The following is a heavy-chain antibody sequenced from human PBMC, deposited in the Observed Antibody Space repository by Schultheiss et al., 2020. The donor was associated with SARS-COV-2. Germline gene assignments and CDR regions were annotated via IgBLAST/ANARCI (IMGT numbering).Heavy chain of an antibody. J-gene: IGHJ4*02. Sequence: SQTLSLTCAVSGGSISSGGYSWSLIRQPPGKGLEWIGYIYHSGSTYYNPSLKSRVTISVDRSKNQFSLKLSSVTAADTAVYYCARDQGYGGSHDYWGQGTLVTVAS. CDR1: GGSISSGGYS. CDR2: IYHSGST. CDR3: ARDQGYGGSHDY. D-gene: IGHD5-18*01. V-gene: IGHV4-30-2*01.